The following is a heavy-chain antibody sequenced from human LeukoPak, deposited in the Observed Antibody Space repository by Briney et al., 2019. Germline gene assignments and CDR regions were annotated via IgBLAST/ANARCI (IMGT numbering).Heavy chain of an antibody. CDR1: GGSILDSTYY. CDR2: IFYNGNT. CDR3: ARQSSGYYYGLFDP. Sequence: SETLSLTCTVSGGSILDSTYYWAWIRQPPGKGLEWIATIFYNGNTHYNPSLKSRVTMSVDTVKNQFSLNLNSVTAADTAVYYCARQSSGYYYGLFDPWRQGNVVTVSS. J-gene: IGHJ5*02. D-gene: IGHD3-22*01. V-gene: IGHV4-39*01.